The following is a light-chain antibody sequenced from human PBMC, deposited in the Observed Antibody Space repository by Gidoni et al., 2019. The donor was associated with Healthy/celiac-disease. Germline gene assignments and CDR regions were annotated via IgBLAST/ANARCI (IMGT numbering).Light chain of an antibody. V-gene: IGLV2-14*01. CDR1: SSDVGGYKY. Sequence: QYALTQPASVSGSPGQSITISCTGTSSDVGGYKYVSWYQQHPGKAPKLMIHEVSNRPSGVSNRFSGSKSGNTASLTISGLQAEDEADYYCSSYTSSSTLVFGGGTKLTVL. CDR3: SSYTSSSTLV. CDR2: EVS. J-gene: IGLJ2*01.